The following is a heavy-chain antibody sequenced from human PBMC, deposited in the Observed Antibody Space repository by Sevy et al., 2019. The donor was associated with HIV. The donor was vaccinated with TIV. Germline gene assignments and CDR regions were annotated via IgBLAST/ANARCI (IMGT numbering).Heavy chain of an antibody. CDR1: GFTFTDYS. J-gene: IGHJ4*01. D-gene: IGHD1-26*01. CDR2: ISSSGNYI. CDR3: ARSWELLEFFDF. Sequence: GGSLRLSCAASGFTFTDYSMTWVRQAPGKGLEWVSSISSSGNYIYYADSVKGRFSISRDNAKNSLFLQMNSLRAEDTAVYYCARSWELLEFFDFWGHGTLVTVSS. V-gene: IGHV3-21*06.